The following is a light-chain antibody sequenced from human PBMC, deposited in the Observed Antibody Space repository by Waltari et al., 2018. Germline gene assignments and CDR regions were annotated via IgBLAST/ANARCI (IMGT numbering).Light chain of an antibody. J-gene: IGLJ2*01. Sequence: QSALTQPASVSGFPGPSITLPCTGTSRDVGGYNFVTWYQPHPGKAPKLLVFDVSNRPSGASNRFSGSKSGNTASLTIAGLQAGDEADYYCSSKTSSSTVVFGGGTKLTVL. CDR2: DVS. CDR3: SSKTSSSTVV. CDR1: SRDVGGYNF. V-gene: IGLV2-14*03.